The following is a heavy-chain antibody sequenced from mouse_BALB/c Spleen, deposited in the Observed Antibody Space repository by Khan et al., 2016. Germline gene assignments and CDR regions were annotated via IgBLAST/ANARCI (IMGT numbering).Heavy chain of an antibody. J-gene: IGHJ2*01. D-gene: IGHD2-1*01. CDR2: ISSGGSYT. CDR3: ASYGNFDY. CDR1: GFTFSSYG. V-gene: IGHV5-6*01. Sequence: EVELVESGGDLVKPGGSLKLSCAASGFTFSSYGMSWVRQTPDKRLEWVATISSGGSYTYYPDSVKGRFTISRDNAKNTLYRQMSSLKSEDTAMYYCASYGNFDYWGQGTTLTVSS.